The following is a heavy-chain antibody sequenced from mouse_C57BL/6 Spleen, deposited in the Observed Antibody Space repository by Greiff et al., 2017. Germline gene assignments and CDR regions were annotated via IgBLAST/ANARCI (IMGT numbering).Heavy chain of an antibody. J-gene: IGHJ4*01. CDR3: ARGIYYGRGVYYYAMDY. CDR2: INPNNGGT. Sequence: EVQLQQSGPELVKPGASVKIPCKASGYTFTDYNMDWVKQSHGKSLEWIGDINPNNGGTIYNQKFKGKATLTVDKSSSTAYMELRSLTSEDTAVYYCARGIYYGRGVYYYAMDYWGQGTSVTVSS. D-gene: IGHD1-1*01. CDR1: GYTFTDYN. V-gene: IGHV1-18*01.